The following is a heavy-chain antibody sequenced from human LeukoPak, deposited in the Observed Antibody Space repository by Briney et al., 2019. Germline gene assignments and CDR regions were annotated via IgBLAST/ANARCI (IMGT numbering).Heavy chain of an antibody. Sequence: SSETLSLTCTASGGSLSSSSNSYWGWIRQPPGKGLEWIGSIYYSGSTYYNPSLKSRVTISVDTSKNQFSLRLSSVTAADTAVYYCAKDTVGATFPGAFDIWGQGTMVTVSS. J-gene: IGHJ3*02. CDR1: GGSLSSSSNSY. CDR2: IYYSGST. V-gene: IGHV4-39*07. CDR3: AKDTVGATFPGAFDI. D-gene: IGHD1-26*01.